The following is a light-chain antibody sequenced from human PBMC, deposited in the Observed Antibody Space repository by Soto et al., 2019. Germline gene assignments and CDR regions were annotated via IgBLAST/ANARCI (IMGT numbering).Light chain of an antibody. V-gene: IGKV3-20*01. CDR3: PHYGSSAL. J-gene: IGKJ3*01. CDR1: QSVSSSY. CDR2: GAS. Sequence: EIVLTQSPGTLSLSPGERATLSCRASQSVSSSYLAWYQQKPGQAPRLLIYGASSRATGIPDRVSGSGSGTDFTLTISRLEPEDVAVYYCPHYGSSALFGPGTKVDIK.